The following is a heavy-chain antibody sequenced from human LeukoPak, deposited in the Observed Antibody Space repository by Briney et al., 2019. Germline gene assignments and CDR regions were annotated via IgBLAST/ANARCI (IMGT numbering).Heavy chain of an antibody. V-gene: IGHV3-20*04. Sequence: GGSLRLSCAASGFTFSSYWMSWVRQAPGKGLKWVSGINLNGGSTGYADSVKGRFTISRDNAKNSLYLQMNSLRAEDTALYYCAKDRGPRFLYMAVWGKGTTVTVSS. J-gene: IGHJ6*03. CDR2: INLNGGST. CDR1: GFTFSSYW. D-gene: IGHD3-10*01. CDR3: AKDRGPRFLYMAV.